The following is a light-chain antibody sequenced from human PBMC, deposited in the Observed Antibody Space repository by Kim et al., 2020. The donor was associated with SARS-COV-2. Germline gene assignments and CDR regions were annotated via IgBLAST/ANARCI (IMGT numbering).Light chain of an antibody. Sequence: LSPGERATLSCRASQTVSRYLAWYQQKPGQAPSLLIYDASNRATGIPARFSGSGSGTDFTLTISSLEPEDFAVYYCQQRSSWPITFGQGTRLEIK. CDR1: QTVSRY. CDR2: DAS. CDR3: QQRSSWPIT. V-gene: IGKV3-11*01. J-gene: IGKJ5*01.